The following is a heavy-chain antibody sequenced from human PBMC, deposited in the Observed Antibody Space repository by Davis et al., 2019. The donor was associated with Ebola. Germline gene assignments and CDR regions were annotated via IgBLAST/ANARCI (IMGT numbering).Heavy chain of an antibody. CDR3: ATPMGRGYIDY. V-gene: IGHV1-46*03. CDR1: GYTFPSHY. D-gene: IGHD3-10*01. Sequence: AASVTVSCMASGYTFPSHYMHWVRQAPAQGLEWMGIINPSGGSTSYAQKFQGRVTMTRDTSTSTVYMELSSLRSEDTAVYYCATPMGRGYIDYWGQGTLVTVSP. J-gene: IGHJ4*02. CDR2: INPSGGST.